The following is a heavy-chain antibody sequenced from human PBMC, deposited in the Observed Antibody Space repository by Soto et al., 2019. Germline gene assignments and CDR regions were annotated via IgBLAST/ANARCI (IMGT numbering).Heavy chain of an antibody. J-gene: IGHJ4*02. CDR3: TTDRDYGDYVWVQYPYYFDY. Sequence: GGSLRLSCAASGFTFSNAWMSWVRQAPGKGLEWVGRIKSKTDGGKTDYAAPGKGGFTISRDDSKNTRYLQMNSLKTEDTAVYYCTTDRDYGDYVWVQYPYYFDYWGQGTLVTVSS. D-gene: IGHD4-17*01. CDR1: GFTFSNAW. CDR2: IKSKTDGGKT. V-gene: IGHV3-15*01.